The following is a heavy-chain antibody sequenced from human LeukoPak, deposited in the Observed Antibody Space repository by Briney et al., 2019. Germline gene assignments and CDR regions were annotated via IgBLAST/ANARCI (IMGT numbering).Heavy chain of an antibody. J-gene: IGHJ4*02. CDR1: GDSVSSNTAA. CDR3: ARSPCDSSGYPFYYFDY. CDR2: TYYGSKWYN. D-gene: IGHD3-22*01. V-gene: IGHV6-1*01. Sequence: SQTLSLTCAISGDSVSSNTAAWNWIRQSPSRGLEWLGRTYYGSKWYNDYALSVKSRIAINPDTSKNQFSLQLNSVTPEDTAVYYCARSPCDSSGYPFYYFDYWGQGTLVTVSP.